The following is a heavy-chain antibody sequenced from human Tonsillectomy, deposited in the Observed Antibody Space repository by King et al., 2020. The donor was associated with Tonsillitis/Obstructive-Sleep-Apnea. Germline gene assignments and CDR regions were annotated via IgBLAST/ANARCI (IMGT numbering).Heavy chain of an antibody. CDR2: ISYSGST. J-gene: IGHJ6*03. V-gene: IGHV4-39*01. CDR3: AKHTKAFWRGFYPQDYYMDV. Sequence: LQLQESGPGLVKPSETLSLICSVSGDSISTSTYNWGWVRQPPGKGLEWIGSISYSGSTYYNPSLKSRVTISVDTSKNQFSLELRYVTAADSAVYYCAKHTKAFWRGFYPQDYYMDVWGTGTTVTVSS. CDR1: GDSISTSTYN. D-gene: IGHD3-3*01.